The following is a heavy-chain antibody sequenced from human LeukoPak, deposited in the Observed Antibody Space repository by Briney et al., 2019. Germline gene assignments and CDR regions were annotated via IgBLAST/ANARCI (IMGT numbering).Heavy chain of an antibody. CDR3: ARDLGSTTDH. CDR2: LYSGGST. D-gene: IGHD1-1*01. J-gene: IGHJ4*02. V-gene: IGHV3-66*01. Sequence: GGSLRLSCAASGFTVISDYMTWVRHAPGKGLEWVSVLYSGGSTYYADSVKGRFTISRDDFKNTLYLQMNSLRAEDTAVYYCARDLGSTTDHWGQGTLVTVSS. CDR1: GFTVISDY.